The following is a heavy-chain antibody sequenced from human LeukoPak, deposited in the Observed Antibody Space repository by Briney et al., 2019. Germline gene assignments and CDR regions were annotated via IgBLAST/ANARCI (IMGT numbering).Heavy chain of an antibody. V-gene: IGHV1-8*02. Sequence: GASVKVSCKASGYTFTSNNINWVRQAPGQGLEWMGWMNPKSGNTDYAQKFQGRLTMTRDTSTNTAYMELSGLRSDDTAVYYCARDLGGRGYDFWSGYYYYYYMDVWGKGTTVTVSS. J-gene: IGHJ6*03. CDR1: GYTFTSNN. D-gene: IGHD3-3*01. CDR2: MNPKSGNT. CDR3: ARDLGGRGYDFWSGYYYYYYMDV.